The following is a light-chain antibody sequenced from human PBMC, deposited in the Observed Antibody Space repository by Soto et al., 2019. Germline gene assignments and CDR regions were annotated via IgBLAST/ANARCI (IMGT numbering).Light chain of an antibody. CDR3: QQSYSSPQT. Sequence: DIQMTQSPSSLSASVGDRVSITCRAGQSINRFLNWYQQKPGKPPKLLIYAASSLLSGAPSRFSGSGSGTDFTLTISSLQPEDFATYYCQQSYSSPQTFGQGTRVEIK. V-gene: IGKV1-39*01. CDR1: QSINRF. J-gene: IGKJ1*01. CDR2: AAS.